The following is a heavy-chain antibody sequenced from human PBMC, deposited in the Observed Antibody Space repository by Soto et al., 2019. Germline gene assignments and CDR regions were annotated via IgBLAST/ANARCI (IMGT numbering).Heavy chain of an antibody. J-gene: IGHJ4*02. CDR3: ARDDFDSSGFDY. CDR2: VNAGNGNR. V-gene: IGHV1-3*01. Sequence: QIQLVQSGAEVKKPGASVTVSCKASGYTFTNYAFHWVRQAPGQSLEWLGWVNAGNGNRKLSQKFRGRVTLTRDTSATTVYMELRSLRSEDTAVYSCARDDFDSSGFDYWGQGTLVTVSS. D-gene: IGHD3-22*01. CDR1: GYTFTNYA.